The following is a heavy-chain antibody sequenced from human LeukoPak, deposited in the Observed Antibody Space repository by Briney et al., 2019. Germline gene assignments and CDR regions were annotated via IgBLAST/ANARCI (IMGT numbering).Heavy chain of an antibody. D-gene: IGHD6-6*01. J-gene: IGHJ4*02. V-gene: IGHV4-38-2*01. CDR2: IYHRGST. CDR3: ARANEYSSSVPFDY. Sequence: SETLSLTCAVSGYSISSAYCWGWIRQPPGKGLEWIGSIYHRGSTYYSPSLKSRVTISVDTSKNQFSLKLSSVTAADTAVYYCARANEYSSSVPFDYWGQGTLVTVSS. CDR1: GYSISSAYC.